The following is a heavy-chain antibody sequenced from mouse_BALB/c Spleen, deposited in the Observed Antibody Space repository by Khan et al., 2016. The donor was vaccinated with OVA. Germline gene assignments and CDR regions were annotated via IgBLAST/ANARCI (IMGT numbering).Heavy chain of an antibody. CDR1: GFTFSSFG. CDR3: VRDCYGYMGYFDY. J-gene: IGHJ2*01. Sequence: EVELVESGGGLVQPGGSRKLSCAASGFTFSSFGMHWVRQAPEKGLEWVAYISSGSNTTYYAATLKGRFTISRDNPKNTLFLQMSSLRSEDTAMYYSVRDCYGYMGYFDYWGQGTTLTVSS. V-gene: IGHV5-17*02. CDR2: ISSGSNTT. D-gene: IGHD1-2*01.